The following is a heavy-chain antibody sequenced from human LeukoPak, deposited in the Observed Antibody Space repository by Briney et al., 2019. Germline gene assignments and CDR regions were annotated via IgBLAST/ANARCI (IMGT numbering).Heavy chain of an antibody. CDR1: GFTFSSYG. D-gene: IGHD6-13*01. CDR3: AKSSGSWYRGFDY. CDR2: IRYDGSNK. Sequence: GGSLRLSCAASGFTFSSYGMHWVRQAPGKGLEWVAFIRYDGSNKYYADSVKGRFTISRDNAKNSLYLQMNSLRAEDTALYYCAKSSGSWYRGFDYWGQGTLVTVSS. J-gene: IGHJ4*02. V-gene: IGHV3-30*02.